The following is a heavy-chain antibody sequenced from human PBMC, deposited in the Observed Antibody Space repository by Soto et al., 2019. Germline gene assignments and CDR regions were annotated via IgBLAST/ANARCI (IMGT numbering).Heavy chain of an antibody. CDR2: ITSSGDTT. CDR3: VKDFYHFWSGYMTFDF. Sequence: EVQLLESGGGLVQPGGSLRLSCTDSGFTLGGYAMSWVRQAPGKGLEWVSTITSSGDTTYHADSVKGRFTISRDNSKNTIYLQMNSLRAEDTALYYCVKDFYHFWSGYMTFDFWGQGTLVTVS. V-gene: IGHV3-23*01. D-gene: IGHD3-3*01. CDR1: GFTLGGYA. J-gene: IGHJ4*02.